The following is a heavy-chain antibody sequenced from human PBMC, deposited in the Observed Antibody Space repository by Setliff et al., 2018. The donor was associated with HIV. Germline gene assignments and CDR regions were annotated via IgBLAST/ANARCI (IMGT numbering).Heavy chain of an antibody. CDR3: ARDRALRFSKSPSFNYFDV. CDR1: GGSFSDSY. J-gene: IGHJ4*02. Sequence: SETLSLTCAVYGGSFSDSYWSWIRQAPGKGLEWIGEINHSGITHYSPSLETRVTMSVDTAKNRFSLKLISVTAADTAVYYCARDRALRFSKSPSFNYFDVWGQGALVTVSS. D-gene: IGHD3-10*01. CDR2: INHSGIT. V-gene: IGHV4-34*01.